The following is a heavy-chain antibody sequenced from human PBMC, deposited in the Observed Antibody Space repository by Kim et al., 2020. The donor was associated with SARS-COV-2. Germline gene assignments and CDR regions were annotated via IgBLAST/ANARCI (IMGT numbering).Heavy chain of an antibody. CDR3: VKESIGHGPGYLDH. V-gene: IGHV3-23*01. CDR1: GFSFRNYG. Sequence: GGSLRLSCAASGFSFRNYGMTWVRQAPGKGLEWVSAISDSGGDSYFAGSVKGRFTISRDNSKYTVYLQMNSLRAEDTAIYYCVKESIGHGPGYLDHWGPGTRVTVSS. J-gene: IGHJ4*02. D-gene: IGHD2-15*01. CDR2: ISDSGGDS.